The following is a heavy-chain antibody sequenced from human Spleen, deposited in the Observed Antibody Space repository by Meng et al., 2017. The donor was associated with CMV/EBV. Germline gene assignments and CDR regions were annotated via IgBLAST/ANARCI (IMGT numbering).Heavy chain of an antibody. Sequence: ASVKVSCKASGYTFTSYGISWVRQAPGQGLEWMGWINPNSGGTNYAQKFQGRVTLTRDTSISTAYMELSRLRSDDTAVYYCARDRSISGTTGWFDPWGQGTLVTVSS. V-gene: IGHV1-2*02. CDR2: INPNSGGT. J-gene: IGHJ5*02. CDR3: ARDRSISGTTGWFDP. CDR1: GYTFTSYG. D-gene: IGHD1-7*01.